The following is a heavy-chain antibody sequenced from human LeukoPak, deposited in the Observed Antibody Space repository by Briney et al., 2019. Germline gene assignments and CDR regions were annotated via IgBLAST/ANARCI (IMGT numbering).Heavy chain of an antibody. D-gene: IGHD3-10*01. V-gene: IGHV3-7*01. CDR2: IKQDGSEN. CDR3: ARVQWFGELFQNDYYYYYGMDV. J-gene: IGHJ6*02. Sequence: GGSLRLSCAASGFTFSNYWMSWVRQAPGKGLEGVANIKQDGSENYYVDSVKGRFTISRDNAKNSLYLQMNSLRAEDTAVYYCARVQWFGELFQNDYYYYYGMDVWGQGTTVTVSS. CDR1: GFTFSNYW.